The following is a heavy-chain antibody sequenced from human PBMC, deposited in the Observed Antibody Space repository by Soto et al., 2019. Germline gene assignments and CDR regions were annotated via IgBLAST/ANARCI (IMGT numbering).Heavy chain of an antibody. Sequence: KPSETLSLTCTVSGGSISSGDYYWSWIRQPPGKGLEWIGYIYKSGSTYYNPSLKSRITMSVATSKNQFSLKLNSVTAADTAVYYCARGCSDTTCHRPYYGMDVWGQGTTVTVSS. J-gene: IGHJ6*02. V-gene: IGHV4-30-4*01. CDR2: IYKSGST. CDR3: ARGCSDTTCHRPYYGMDV. D-gene: IGHD2-2*01. CDR1: GGSISSGDYY.